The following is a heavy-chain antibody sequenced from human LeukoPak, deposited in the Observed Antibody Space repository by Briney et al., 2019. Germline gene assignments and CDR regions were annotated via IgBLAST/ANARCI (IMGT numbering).Heavy chain of an antibody. V-gene: IGHV1-69*13. CDR3: ARDSHFGVVITLDY. J-gene: IGHJ4*02. D-gene: IGHD3-3*01. CDR1: GYTFTSYG. Sequence: SVKVSCKASGYTFTSYGISWVRQAPGQGLEWMGGIIPIFGTANYAQKFQGRVTITADESTSTAYMELSSLRSEDTAVYYYARDSHFGVVITLDYWGQGTLVTVSS. CDR2: IIPIFGTA.